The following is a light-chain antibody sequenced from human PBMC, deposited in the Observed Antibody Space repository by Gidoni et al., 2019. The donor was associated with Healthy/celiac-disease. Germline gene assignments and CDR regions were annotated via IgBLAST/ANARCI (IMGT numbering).Light chain of an antibody. CDR1: QSVSSY. V-gene: IGKV3-11*01. CDR2: EAS. J-gene: IGKJ4*01. Sequence: EIVLTQSPATLSLSPGERATFSGRASQSVSSYLAWYQQKPGQAPSLLIYEASNRATGIPARFSGSGSGTDFTLTFSSLEPEDFAVYYCQQRSNWLTFGGGTKVEIK. CDR3: QQRSNWLT.